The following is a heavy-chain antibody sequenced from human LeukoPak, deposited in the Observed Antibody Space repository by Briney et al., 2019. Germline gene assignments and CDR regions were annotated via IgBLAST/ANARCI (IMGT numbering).Heavy chain of an antibody. V-gene: IGHV3-30*02. J-gene: IGHJ3*01. Sequence: GGSLRLSCAASGFTFSSYGMHWVRQAPGKGLAWVAFIRYDGSNKYYADSVKGRFTISRDNSKNTVYLQMNGLRADDTAVYYCAKDRRFLEWKDAFDVWGQGTMVTVSS. CDR3: AKDRRFLEWKDAFDV. D-gene: IGHD3-3*01. CDR2: IRYDGSNK. CDR1: GFTFSSYG.